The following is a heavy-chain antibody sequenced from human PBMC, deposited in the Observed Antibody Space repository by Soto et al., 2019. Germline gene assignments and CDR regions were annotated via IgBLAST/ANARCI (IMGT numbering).Heavy chain of an antibody. D-gene: IGHD2-2*02. CDR2: ISSSSSTI. J-gene: IGHJ6*02. V-gene: IGHV3-48*02. Sequence: LRLSCAASGFTFSSYSMKWVRQAPGKGLEWVSYISSSSSTIYYADSVKGRFTISRDNAKNSLYLQMNSLRDEDTAVYYCARVPLGYCSSTSCYSYYYYGMDVWGQGTTVTVSS. CDR1: GFTFSSYS. CDR3: ARVPLGYCSSTSCYSYYYYGMDV.